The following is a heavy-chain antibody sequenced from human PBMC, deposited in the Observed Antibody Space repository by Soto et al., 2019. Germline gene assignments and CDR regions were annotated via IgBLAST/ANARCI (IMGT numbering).Heavy chain of an antibody. J-gene: IGHJ3*02. Sequence: GGSLRLSCAASGFTFSTYWMSWVRQAPGKGPEWVASIKQDGGEKYYVDSVKGRFTISRDNAKNSLYLQMNSLTAEDTAVYYCARGGGGLYDFWSGYYRTFGSIDAFDIWGQGTMVTVSS. CDR3: ARGGGGLYDFWSGYYRTFGSIDAFDI. CDR2: IKQDGGEK. V-gene: IGHV3-7*01. CDR1: GFTFSTYW. D-gene: IGHD3-3*01.